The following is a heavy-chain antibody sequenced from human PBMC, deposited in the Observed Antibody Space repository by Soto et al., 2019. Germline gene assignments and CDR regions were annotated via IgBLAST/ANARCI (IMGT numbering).Heavy chain of an antibody. CDR3: GGPVNRVTTLMDV. V-gene: IGHV3-33*01. CDR1: GFTFSSYG. D-gene: IGHD4-17*01. Sequence: GGSLRLSCAASGFTFSSYGMHWVRQAPGKGLEWVAVIWFDGGNKYYADSGKGRFTISRDNSKNTLYLQMNSLRAEDTGVYSCGGPVNRVTTLMDVWGKGTTDTGSS. J-gene: IGHJ6*03. CDR2: IWFDGGNK.